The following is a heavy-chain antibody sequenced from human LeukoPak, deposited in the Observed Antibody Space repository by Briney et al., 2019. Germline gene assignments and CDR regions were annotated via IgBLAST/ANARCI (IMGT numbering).Heavy chain of an antibody. Sequence: SETLSLTCTVSGVSISGYYWSWIRQPPGKGLEWIGYIYYSGSTNYNPSLKSRVTISVDTSKNQFSLKLSSVTAADTAVYYCASTSPGLLPNFDYWGQGTLVTVSS. V-gene: IGHV4-59*12. J-gene: IGHJ4*02. CDR2: IYYSGST. D-gene: IGHD3-22*01. CDR1: GVSISGYY. CDR3: ASTSPGLLPNFDY.